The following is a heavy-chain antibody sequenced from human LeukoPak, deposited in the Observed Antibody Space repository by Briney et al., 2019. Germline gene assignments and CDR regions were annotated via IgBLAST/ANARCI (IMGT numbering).Heavy chain of an antibody. J-gene: IGHJ4*02. CDR3: ATDSAGWYSGGFDY. D-gene: IGHD6-19*01. CDR2: IIPIFGTA. CDR1: GGTFSSYA. Sequence: SVKVCCKASGGTFSSYAISWVRQAPGQGLEWMGGIIPIFGTANYAQKFQGRVTITADESTSTAYMELSSLRSEDTAVYYCATDSAGWYSGGFDYWGQGTLVTVSS. V-gene: IGHV1-69*01.